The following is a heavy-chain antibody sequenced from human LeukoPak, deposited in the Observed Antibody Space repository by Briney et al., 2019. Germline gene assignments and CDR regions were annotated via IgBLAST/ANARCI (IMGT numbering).Heavy chain of an antibody. V-gene: IGHV3-30*02. J-gene: IGHJ4*02. Sequence: GGSLRLSCAASGFTFSSYGMHWVRQAPGKGLEWVAFIRYDGSNKYYADSVKGRFTIPRDNAKNSLYLQMNSLRAEDTAVYYCARDEYYYDSSGHIDYWGQGTLVTVSS. D-gene: IGHD3-22*01. CDR3: ARDEYYYDSSGHIDY. CDR1: GFTFSSYG. CDR2: IRYDGSNK.